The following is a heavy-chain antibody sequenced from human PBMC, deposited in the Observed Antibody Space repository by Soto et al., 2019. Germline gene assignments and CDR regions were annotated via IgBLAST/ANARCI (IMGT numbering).Heavy chain of an antibody. Sequence: PGESLKSSCKGSGYSFSNYWSGLVRQMPGKGLEWMGIIFPADSDTKYSPSFQGQVTISADKSISTAYLQWSSLKASDTAMYYCASSVVVPSTMNYFDYWGQGSLVTVSS. CDR3: ASSVVVPSTMNYFDY. V-gene: IGHV5-51*01. J-gene: IGHJ4*02. D-gene: IGHD2-15*01. CDR2: IFPADSDT. CDR1: GYSFSNYW.